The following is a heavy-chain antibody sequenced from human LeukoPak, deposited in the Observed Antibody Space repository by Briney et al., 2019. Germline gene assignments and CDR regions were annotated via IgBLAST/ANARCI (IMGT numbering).Heavy chain of an antibody. CDR1: GGSISSYY. V-gene: IGHV4-59*01. Sequence: SETLSLTCTVSGGSISSYYWSWIRQPPGKGLEWIGYIYYSGSTNYNSSLKSRVTISVDMSKNQFSLRLSSVTAADTAVCYCARVAERSGWFDPWGQGTLVTVSS. CDR2: IYYSGST. CDR3: ARVAERSGWFDP. J-gene: IGHJ5*02.